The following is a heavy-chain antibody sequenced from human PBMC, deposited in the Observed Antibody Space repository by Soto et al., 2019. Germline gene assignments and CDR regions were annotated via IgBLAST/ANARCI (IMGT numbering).Heavy chain of an antibody. Sequence: GESLKISCKGSGYSFTSYWIGWVRQMPGKGLEWMGIIYPGDSDTRYSPSFQGQVTISADKSISTAYLQWSSLKASDTAMYYCARHPNPPSIQLWLSGPNYYFDYWGQGTLVTISS. J-gene: IGHJ4*02. V-gene: IGHV5-51*01. CDR1: GYSFTSYW. CDR3: ARHPNPPSIQLWLSGPNYYFDY. D-gene: IGHD5-18*01. CDR2: IYPGDSDT.